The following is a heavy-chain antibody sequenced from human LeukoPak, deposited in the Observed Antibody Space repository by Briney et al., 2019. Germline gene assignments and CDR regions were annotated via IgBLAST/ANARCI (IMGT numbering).Heavy chain of an antibody. D-gene: IGHD1-26*01. J-gene: IGHJ4*02. CDR3: VSQSYSGSDNYYFHY. Sequence: GGSLRLSCVTSGLMFSAYAMSWVRQAPGKGLEWVSIISGSGERTYYTDSVKGRFTVSRDNSKNTLYLQMKSLRAEDTAVYYCVSQSYSGSDNYYFHYWGQGTLVAVSS. V-gene: IGHV3-23*01. CDR2: ISGSGERT. CDR1: GLMFSAYA.